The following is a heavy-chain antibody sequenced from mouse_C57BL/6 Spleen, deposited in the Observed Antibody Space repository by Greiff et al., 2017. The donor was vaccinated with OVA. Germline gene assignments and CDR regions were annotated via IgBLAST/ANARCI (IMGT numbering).Heavy chain of an antibody. J-gene: IGHJ2*01. V-gene: IGHV5-4*03. CDR3: ARGPSITTYVDY. Sequence: EVMLVESGGGLVKPGGSLKLSCAASGFTFSSYAMSWVRQTPEKRLEWVATISDGGSYTYYPDNVKGRFTISRDNAKNNLYLQMSHLKSEDTAMYYCARGPSITTYVDYWGQGTTLTVSS. D-gene: IGHD1-1*01. CDR2: ISDGGSYT. CDR1: GFTFSSYA.